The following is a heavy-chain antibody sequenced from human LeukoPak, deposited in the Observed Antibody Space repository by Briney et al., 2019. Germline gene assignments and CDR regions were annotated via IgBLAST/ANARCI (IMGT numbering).Heavy chain of an antibody. J-gene: IGHJ3*02. CDR2: IIPIFGTA. Sequence: SVKVSCKASGGTFSSYAISWVRQAPGQGLEWMGGIIPIFGTANYAQKFQGRVTITTDESTSTAYMELSSLRSEDTAVYYCASSYYYDSSGYYYVSAFDIWGQGTMVTVSS. V-gene: IGHV1-69*05. D-gene: IGHD3-22*01. CDR3: ASSYYYDSSGYYYVSAFDI. CDR1: GGTFSSYA.